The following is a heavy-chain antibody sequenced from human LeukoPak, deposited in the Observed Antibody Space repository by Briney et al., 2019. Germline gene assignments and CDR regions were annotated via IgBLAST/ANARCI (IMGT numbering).Heavy chain of an antibody. J-gene: IGHJ4*02. CDR1: GFTFTNYA. D-gene: IGHD5-24*01. Sequence: GGSLRPSCAASGFTFTNYAMSWVCQAPGKGLEWVSGISGSGGSTYHADSVKGRFIISRDSSNNTLYLQMNSLRAEDTAVYYCARFYGMATLTSFDYWGQGTLVTVSS. V-gene: IGHV3-23*01. CDR2: ISGSGGST. CDR3: ARFYGMATLTSFDY.